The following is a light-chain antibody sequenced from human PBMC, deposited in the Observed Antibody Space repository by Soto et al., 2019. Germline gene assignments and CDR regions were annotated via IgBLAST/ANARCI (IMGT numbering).Light chain of an antibody. CDR3: SSYAGQNNYV. CDR1: SSDVGGYNY. Sequence: QSALTQPPSASGSPGQSVTISCTGTSSDVGGYNYVSWYQQHPGRAPKLMIYEVIKRPSGVPDRFSGSRSGNTASLTVSELQAEDEADYYCSSYAGQNNYVFGTGTKVTVL. V-gene: IGLV2-8*01. J-gene: IGLJ1*01. CDR2: EVI.